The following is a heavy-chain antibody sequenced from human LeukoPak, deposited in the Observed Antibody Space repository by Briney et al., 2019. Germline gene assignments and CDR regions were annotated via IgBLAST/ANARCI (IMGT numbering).Heavy chain of an antibody. CDR2: ISGSGGST. D-gene: IGHD3-16*02. J-gene: IGHJ3*02. CDR1: GFTFSSYA. CDR3: AKDPYDYVWGSYRLDAFDI. V-gene: IGHV3-23*01. Sequence: GGSLRLSCAASGFTFSSYAMSWVRQAPGKGLEWVSAISGSGGSTYYADSVKGRFTISRDNSKNTLYLRMNSLRAEDTAVYYCAKDPYDYVWGSYRLDAFDIWGQGTMVTVSS.